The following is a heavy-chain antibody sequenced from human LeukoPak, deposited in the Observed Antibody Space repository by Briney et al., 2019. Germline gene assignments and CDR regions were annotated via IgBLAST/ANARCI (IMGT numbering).Heavy chain of an antibody. D-gene: IGHD5-18*01. CDR1: GFTFSSCG. CDR2: IWYDGSNK. CDR3: AKEGQSGYSYGYDY. J-gene: IGHJ4*02. V-gene: IGHV3-33*06. Sequence: GGSLRLSCAASGFTFSSCGMHWVRQAPGKGLEWVAVIWYDGSNKYYADSVKGRFTISRDNSKNTLYLQMNSLRAEDTAVYYCAKEGQSGYSYGYDYWGQGTLVTVSS.